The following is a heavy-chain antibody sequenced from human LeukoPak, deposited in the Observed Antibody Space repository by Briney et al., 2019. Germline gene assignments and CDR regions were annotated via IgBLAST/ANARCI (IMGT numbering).Heavy chain of an antibody. CDR2: IYHSGST. CDR3: ARADGGPYDGLTDY. Sequence: PSETLSLTCTVSGGSISSGSYYWSWIRQPPGKGLEWIGYIYHSGSTYYNPSLKSRVTISVDRSKNQFSLKLSSVTAADTAVYYCARADGGPYDGLTDYWGQGTLVTVSS. D-gene: IGHD3-16*01. V-gene: IGHV4-30-2*01. CDR1: GGSISSGSYY. J-gene: IGHJ4*02.